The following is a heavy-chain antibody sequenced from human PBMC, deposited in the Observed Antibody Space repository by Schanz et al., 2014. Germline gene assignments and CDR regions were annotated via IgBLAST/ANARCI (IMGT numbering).Heavy chain of an antibody. D-gene: IGHD1-26*01. Sequence: QVQLVQSGAEVKKPGSSVKVSCKASGYTFTSYDFNWVRQAPGQGLEWMGWMNPDSGNTGYAQKFQGRVTMTTDTSTSTVYMELRSLTSDDSAVYYCARDRDQWDGNYLDYWGQGTLVTVSS. V-gene: IGHV1-8*01. J-gene: IGHJ4*02. CDR3: ARDRDQWDGNYLDY. CDR2: MNPDSGNT. CDR1: GYTFTSYD.